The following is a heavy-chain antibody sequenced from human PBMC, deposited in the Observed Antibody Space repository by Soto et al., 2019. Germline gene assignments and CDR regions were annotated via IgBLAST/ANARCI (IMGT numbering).Heavy chain of an antibody. CDR3: ATARSDSGDY. D-gene: IGHD1-26*01. CDR2: ISYDGSNK. V-gene: IGHV3-30*03. J-gene: IGHJ4*02. CDR1: GFTFSSYG. Sequence: GGSLRLSCAASGFTFSSYGMHWVRQAPGKGLEWVAVISYDGSNKYYADSVKGRFTISRDNSKNTLYLQMNSLRAEDTAVYYCATARSDSGDYWGQGTLVTVSS.